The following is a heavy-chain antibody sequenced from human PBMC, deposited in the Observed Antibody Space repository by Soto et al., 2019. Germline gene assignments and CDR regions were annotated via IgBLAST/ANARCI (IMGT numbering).Heavy chain of an antibody. J-gene: IGHJ3*02. D-gene: IGHD1-1*01. V-gene: IGHV1-18*01. CDR3: ARDGATGTTRTGAFDI. CDR2: ISAYNGNT. CDR1: GYTFTSYG. Sequence: ASVKVSCKASGYTFTSYGISWVRQAPGQGLEWMGWISAYNGNTNYAQKLQGRVTMTTDTSTSTAYMELRSLRSDDTAVYYCARDGATGTTRTGAFDIWGQGTMVTVSS.